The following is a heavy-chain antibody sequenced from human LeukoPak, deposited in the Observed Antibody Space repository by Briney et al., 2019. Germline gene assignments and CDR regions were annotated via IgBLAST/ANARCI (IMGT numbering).Heavy chain of an antibody. CDR3: ARRSISGKSWDYFDY. Sequence: SETLSLTCTVSGGSVSSGSYYWSWIRQPPGKGLEWIAFMYYSGSTNYNPSLKSRVTISVDTSKNQFSLKLSSVTAADTAVYYCARRSISGKSWDYFDYWGQGTLVTVSS. J-gene: IGHJ4*02. D-gene: IGHD1-26*01. CDR2: MYYSGST. V-gene: IGHV4-61*01. CDR1: GGSVSSGSYY.